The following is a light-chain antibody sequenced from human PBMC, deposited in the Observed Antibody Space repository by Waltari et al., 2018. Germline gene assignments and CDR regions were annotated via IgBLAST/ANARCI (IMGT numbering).Light chain of an antibody. J-gene: IGKJ1*01. Sequence: DIQMTQSPSSLSASVGDRVTITCRASQSINSYLNWYQQKPGKAPKLLIYAASSLHSGVPSRFSASGSGTDFTLTISNLHPEDFATYYCQRSYSTPRTFGQGTKVEIK. CDR1: QSINSY. V-gene: IGKV1-39*01. CDR3: QRSYSTPRT. CDR2: AAS.